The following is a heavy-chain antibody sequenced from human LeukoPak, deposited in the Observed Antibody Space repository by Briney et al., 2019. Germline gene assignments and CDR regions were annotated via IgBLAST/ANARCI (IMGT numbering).Heavy chain of an antibody. CDR1: GFYFNNYA. V-gene: IGHV3-23*01. Sequence: PGGSLRLSCAASGFYFNNYAMSWVRQAPARGPAWVSSIRCGGETFYADPVKGRCTLSRDDSRNTVYLQLKNLRAEDTAVYYCAKDATPGNSMWDDSDYWGQGTLVTVSS. J-gene: IGHJ4*02. CDR2: IRCGGET. D-gene: IGHD1-26*01. CDR3: AKDATPGNSMWDDSDY.